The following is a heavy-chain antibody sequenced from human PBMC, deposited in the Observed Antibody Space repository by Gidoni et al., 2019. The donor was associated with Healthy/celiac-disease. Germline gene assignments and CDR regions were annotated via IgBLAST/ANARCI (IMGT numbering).Heavy chain of an antibody. Sequence: QVQLQESGPGLVKPSQTLSLTCTVSGGSTSSGGYYWSWIRQHPGKGLEWIGYIYYSGSTYYNPSLKSRVTTSVDTSKNQFSLKLSSVTAADTAVYYCARDRGIAARYHGMDVWGQGTTVTVSS. D-gene: IGHD6-6*01. CDR2: IYYSGST. V-gene: IGHV4-31*03. J-gene: IGHJ6*02. CDR3: ARDRGIAARYHGMDV. CDR1: GGSTSSGGYY.